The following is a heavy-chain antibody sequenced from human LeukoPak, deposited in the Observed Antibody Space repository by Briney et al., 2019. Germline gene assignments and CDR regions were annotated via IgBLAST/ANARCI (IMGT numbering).Heavy chain of an antibody. J-gene: IGHJ4*02. Sequence: GGSLRLSCAASGFTFSTYSMNWVRLAPGKGLEWVSYISGSLTSIYYADSVKGRFTVSRDNAKNSLYLQMNSLRAEDTAVYYCARDPPLYDDYNYFDYWGQGTLVTVSS. CDR2: ISGSLTSI. CDR1: GFTFSTYS. V-gene: IGHV3-48*04. D-gene: IGHD4-17*01. CDR3: ARDPPLYDDYNYFDY.